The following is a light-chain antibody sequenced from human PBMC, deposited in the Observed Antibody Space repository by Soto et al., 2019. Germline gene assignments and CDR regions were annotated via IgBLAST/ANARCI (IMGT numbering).Light chain of an antibody. CDR1: TSDVGGYNL. CDR3: CSYASSSSYV. Sequence: QSVLTQPASVSGSPGQSITISCSGTTSDVGGYNLVSWYQQHTAKVPKLLIYEGTQRPSGVSSRFSGSKSGNTASLTISGLQAEDEADYYCCSYASSSSYVFGTGTKVTVL. CDR2: EGT. J-gene: IGLJ1*01. V-gene: IGLV2-23*01.